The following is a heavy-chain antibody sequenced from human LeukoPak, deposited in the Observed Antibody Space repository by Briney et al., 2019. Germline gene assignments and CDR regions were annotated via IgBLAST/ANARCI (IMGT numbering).Heavy chain of an antibody. CDR1: GGTFSSYA. Sequence: ASVKVPCKASGGTFSSYAISWVRQAPGQGLEWMGRIIPILGIANYAQKLQGRVTMTTDTSTSTAYMELRSLRSDDTAVYYCARKGYCSGGSCYSGGGYYYYYYGMDVWGQGTTVTVSS. D-gene: IGHD2-15*01. CDR2: IIPILGIA. J-gene: IGHJ6*02. V-gene: IGHV1-69*04. CDR3: ARKGYCSGGSCYSGGGYYYYYYGMDV.